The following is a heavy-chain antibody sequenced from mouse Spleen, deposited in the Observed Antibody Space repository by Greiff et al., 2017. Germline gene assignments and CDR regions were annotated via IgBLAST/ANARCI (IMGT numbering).Heavy chain of an antibody. J-gene: IGHJ3*01. CDR2: ISSGGGNT. Sequence: DVKLVESGGGLVKPGGSLKLSCAASGFTFSSYTMSWVRQTPAKRLEWVATISSGGGNTYYPDSVKGRFTISRDNARNTLYLQMSSLRSEDTAMYYCAREEDYYDYDAGAWFAYWGQGTLVTVSA. CDR1: GFTFSSYT. V-gene: IGHV5-9*04. CDR3: AREEDYYDYDAGAWFAY. D-gene: IGHD2-4*01.